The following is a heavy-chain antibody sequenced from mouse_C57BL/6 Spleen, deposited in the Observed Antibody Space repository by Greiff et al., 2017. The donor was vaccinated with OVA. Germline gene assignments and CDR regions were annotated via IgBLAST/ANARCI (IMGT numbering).Heavy chain of an antibody. V-gene: IGHV5-17*01. D-gene: IGHD2-14*01. J-gene: IGHJ2*01. CDR1: GFTFSDYG. CDR3: ARPGYPGRYFDY. CDR2: ISSGSSTI. Sequence: EVQVVESGGGLVKPGGSLKLSCAASGFTFSDYGMHWVRQAPEKGLEWVAYISSGSSTIYYADTVKGRFTISRDNAKNTLFLQMTSLRSEDTAMYYCARPGYPGRYFDYWGQGTTLTVSS.